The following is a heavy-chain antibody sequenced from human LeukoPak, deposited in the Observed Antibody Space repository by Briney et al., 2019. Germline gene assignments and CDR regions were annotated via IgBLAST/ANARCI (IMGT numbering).Heavy chain of an antibody. D-gene: IGHD3-22*01. V-gene: IGHV3-21*01. CDR2: ISSSSRDI. CDR3: ARDSDSSGHYYMDYFDY. Sequence: GGSLRLSCAASGFTFPSYAMTWVGRAPGKGREWVSSISSSSRDINYADSVKGRFTISRDNAWNSLYLQMNSLRAEDTAVYYCARDSDSSGHYYMDYFDYWGQGALVTVSS. CDR1: GFTFPSYA. J-gene: IGHJ4*02.